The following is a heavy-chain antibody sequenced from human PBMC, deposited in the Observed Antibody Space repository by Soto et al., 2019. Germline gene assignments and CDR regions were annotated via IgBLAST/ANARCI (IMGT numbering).Heavy chain of an antibody. V-gene: IGHV3-15*07. Sequence: EVQLVESGGGLVKPGGSLRLSCAASGFSISNAWMHWVRLAPGKGLEWVGRVKSKADGGTADYAAPVKGRFTISRDDSKNTQYLQMNSPKMEDTAVYYCNTYPDFWGGHTPLWGQGTLVTVSS. CDR3: NTYPDFWGGHTPL. J-gene: IGHJ4*02. D-gene: IGHD3-3*01. CDR2: VKSKADGGTA. CDR1: GFSISNAW.